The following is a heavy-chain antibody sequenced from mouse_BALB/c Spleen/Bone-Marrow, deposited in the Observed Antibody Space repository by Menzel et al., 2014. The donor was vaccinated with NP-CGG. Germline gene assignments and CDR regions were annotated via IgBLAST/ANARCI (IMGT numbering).Heavy chain of an antibody. CDR1: GFNIKDTY. J-gene: IGHJ2*01. D-gene: IGHD4-1*01. CDR3: TRGLGWDY. CDR2: IDPANGNT. Sequence: VQLKQSGAELVKPGASVKLSCTASGFNIKDTYIHWVKRRPEQGLEWIGRIDPANGNTKSDPKFQGKATITADTSSNTAYLQLSSLTSEDTAVFYCTRGLGWDYWGQGTTLTVSS. V-gene: IGHV14-3*02.